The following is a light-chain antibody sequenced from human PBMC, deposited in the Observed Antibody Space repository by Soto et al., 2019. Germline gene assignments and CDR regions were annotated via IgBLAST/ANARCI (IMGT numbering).Light chain of an antibody. Sequence: DIVMTQSPDSLAVSLGERATINCKSSQSIVYNSNNRNYLAWYQQKPGQPPKLLISWASTRESGVPDRFSGSGSGTHFTLTISSLQAEDVASYYCQQYYNTPYTFGQGTKVEIK. CDR3: QQYYNTPYT. J-gene: IGKJ2*01. V-gene: IGKV4-1*01. CDR2: WAS. CDR1: QSIVYNSNNRNY.